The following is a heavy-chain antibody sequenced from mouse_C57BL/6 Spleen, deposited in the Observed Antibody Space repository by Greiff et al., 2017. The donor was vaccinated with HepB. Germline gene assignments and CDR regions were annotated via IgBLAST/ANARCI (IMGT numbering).Heavy chain of an antibody. J-gene: IGHJ4*01. D-gene: IGHD3-2*02. Sequence: VQVVESGPGLVQPSKSLSITCTVSGFSLTSYGVHWVRQSPGKGLEWLGVIWSGGSTDYNAAFISRLSISKDNSKSQVFFKMTSLQADDTAIYYCPRITAQAAHGYTMDYWGQGTSVTVSS. CDR3: PRITAQAAHGYTMDY. CDR2: IWSGGST. CDR1: GFSLTSYG. V-gene: IGHV2-2*01.